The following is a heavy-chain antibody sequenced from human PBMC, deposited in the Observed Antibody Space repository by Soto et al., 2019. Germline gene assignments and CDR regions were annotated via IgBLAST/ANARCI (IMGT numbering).Heavy chain of an antibody. CDR3: STRAPEGFDT. J-gene: IGHJ5*02. CDR2: MSYSGST. V-gene: IGHV4-39*01. Sequence: PSETLSLTCTVSGGSISKSSYYWVWIRQPPGKGLEWVGSMSYSGSTYYNPSLKSRVAISVDTSKNQLSLQVSSVTAADTAVYYGSTRAPEGFDTWGQETLVTVSS. CDR1: GGSISKSSYY.